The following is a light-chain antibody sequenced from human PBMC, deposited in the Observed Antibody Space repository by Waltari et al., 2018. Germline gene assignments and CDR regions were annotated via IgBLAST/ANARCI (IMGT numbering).Light chain of an antibody. CDR2: EVS. CDR3: CSYAGSSSFVV. V-gene: IGLV2-23*02. J-gene: IGLJ2*01. CDR1: SSDVGTYNF. Sequence: QSALTQPASVSGSPGQSITISCTGTSSDVGTYNFVSCYQQPPDKAPKFMIYEVSKRPSGVSNRFSGSKSGNTASLTISGLQAEDEADYYCCSYAGSSSFVVFGGGTKLTVL.